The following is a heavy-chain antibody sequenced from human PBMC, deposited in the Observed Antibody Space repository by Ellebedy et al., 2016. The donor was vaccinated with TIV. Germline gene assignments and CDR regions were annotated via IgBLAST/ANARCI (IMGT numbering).Heavy chain of an antibody. V-gene: IGHV1-69*13. Sequence: SVKVSCXASGGTFSSYAISWVRQAPGQGLEWMGGIIPIFGTANYAQKFQGRVTITADESTSTAYMELSSLRSEDTAVYYCARGGQLWLVGYYYYYMDVWGKGTTVTVSS. D-gene: IGHD5-18*01. J-gene: IGHJ6*03. CDR2: IIPIFGTA. CDR1: GGTFSSYA. CDR3: ARGGQLWLVGYYYYYMDV.